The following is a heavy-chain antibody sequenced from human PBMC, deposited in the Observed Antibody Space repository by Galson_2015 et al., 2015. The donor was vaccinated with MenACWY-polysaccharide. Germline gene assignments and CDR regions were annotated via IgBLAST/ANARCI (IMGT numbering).Heavy chain of an antibody. J-gene: IGHJ3*02. CDR3: ARSAWLDI. V-gene: IGHV3-11*01. CDR1: GFTFSDYY. Sequence: SLRLSCAASGFTFSDYYMSWIRQAPGKGLECISRISSSSGIIYYADSVKGRFTISRDNAKNSLYLQMNSLRAEDTAMYYCARSAWLDIWGQGTMVTVSS. D-gene: IGHD6-25*01. CDR2: ISSSSGII.